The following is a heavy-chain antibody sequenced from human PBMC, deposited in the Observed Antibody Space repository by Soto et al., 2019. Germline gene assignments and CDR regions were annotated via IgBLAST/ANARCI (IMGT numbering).Heavy chain of an antibody. D-gene: IGHD5-18*01. J-gene: IGHJ4*02. CDR1: GGSISSSNW. CDR3: ARLGRGYRYGWYPPFFDY. Sequence: QVQLQESGPGLVKPSGTLSLTCAVSGGSISSSNWWSWVRQPPGKGLEWIGEIYHSGNTNYNPSLKSRGTISVDNSNSRSPLKLSSVTAADTAVYYCARLGRGYRYGWYPPFFDYWGQGTLVTVSS. V-gene: IGHV4-4*02. CDR2: IYHSGNT.